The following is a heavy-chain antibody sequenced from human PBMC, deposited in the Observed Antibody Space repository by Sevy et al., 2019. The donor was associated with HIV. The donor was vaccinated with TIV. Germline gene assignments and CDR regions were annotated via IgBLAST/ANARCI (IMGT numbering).Heavy chain of an antibody. CDR1: GGTFSSYA. CDR3: ARVGPTMVQGVILNWFDP. CDR2: IIPIFGTA. J-gene: IGHJ5*02. Sequence: ASVKVSCKASGGTFSSYAISWVRQAPGQGLEWMGGIIPIFGTANYAQKFQGRVTITADESTSTAYMELSSLRSEETAVYYCARVGPTMVQGVILNWFDPWGQGTLVTVSS. V-gene: IGHV1-69*13. D-gene: IGHD3-10*01.